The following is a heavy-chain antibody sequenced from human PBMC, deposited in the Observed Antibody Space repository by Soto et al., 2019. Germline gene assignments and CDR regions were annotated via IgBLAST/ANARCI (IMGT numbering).Heavy chain of an antibody. CDR3: AKRATGTYFDY. J-gene: IGHJ4*02. CDR1: GFTFSIYA. D-gene: IGHD1-1*01. V-gene: IGHV3-23*01. Sequence: GGSLRLACAASGFTFSIYAMGWVCQAPGKGLEWVSVISGSGDSTYYADSVKGRFTISRDNSKNTLYLQMNSLRAEDTAVYYCAKRATGTYFDYWGQGTLVIGSS. CDR2: ISGSGDST.